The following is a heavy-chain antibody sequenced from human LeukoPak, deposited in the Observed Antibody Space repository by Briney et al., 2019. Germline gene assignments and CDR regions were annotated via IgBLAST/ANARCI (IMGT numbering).Heavy chain of an antibody. V-gene: IGHV4-4*09. Sequence: PSETLSLTCTVSGGSISSYYWSWIRQPPGKGLEWIGYIYTSGSTNYNPPLKSRVTISVDTSKNQFSLKLSSVTAADTAVYYCASRGYQLLPPWYYYYMDVWGKGTTVTVSS. D-gene: IGHD2-2*01. CDR1: GGSISSYY. CDR3: ASRGYQLLPPWYYYYMDV. CDR2: IYTSGST. J-gene: IGHJ6*03.